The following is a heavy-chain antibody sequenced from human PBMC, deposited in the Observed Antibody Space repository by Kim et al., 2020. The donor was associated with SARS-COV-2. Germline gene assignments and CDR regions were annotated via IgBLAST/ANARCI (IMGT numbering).Heavy chain of an antibody. CDR3: AREPYSTPPYYYYYGMDV. V-gene: IGHV4-59*13. J-gene: IGHJ6*02. Sequence: SETLSLTCTVSGGSISSYYWSWIRQPPGKGLEWIGYIYYSGSTNYNPSLKSRVTISVDTSKNQFSLKLSSVTAADTAVYYCAREPYSTPPYYYYYGMDVWGQGTTVTVSS. D-gene: IGHD6-13*01. CDR2: IYYSGST. CDR1: GGSISSYY.